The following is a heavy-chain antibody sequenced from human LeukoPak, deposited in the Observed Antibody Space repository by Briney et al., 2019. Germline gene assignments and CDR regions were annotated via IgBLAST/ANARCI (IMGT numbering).Heavy chain of an antibody. V-gene: IGHV3-9*01. CDR1: GFTFSSYG. CDR3: AKDLSSAITSALVLDV. Sequence: PGGSLRLSCAASGFTFSSYGMHWVRHTPGKGLEWVAGITWNRDNIGYGDSVKGRFTISRDNVKNVLYLQMNSLRPEDTALYYCAKDLSSAITSALVLDVWGQGTTVIVS. CDR2: ITWNRDNI. J-gene: IGHJ6*02. D-gene: IGHD3-22*01.